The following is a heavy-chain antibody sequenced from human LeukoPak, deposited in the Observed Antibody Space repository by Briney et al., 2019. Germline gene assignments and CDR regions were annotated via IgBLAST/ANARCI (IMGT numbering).Heavy chain of an antibody. V-gene: IGHV1-8*03. Sequence: ASVKVSCKASGGTFSSYAISWVRQAPGQGLEWMGWMNPNSGNTGYAQKFQGRVTITRNTSISTAYMELSSLRSEDTAVYYCARGREAPYSNQEWFDPWGQGTLVTVSS. CDR3: ARGREAPYSNQEWFDP. D-gene: IGHD4-11*01. CDR2: MNPNSGNT. CDR1: GGTFSSYA. J-gene: IGHJ5*02.